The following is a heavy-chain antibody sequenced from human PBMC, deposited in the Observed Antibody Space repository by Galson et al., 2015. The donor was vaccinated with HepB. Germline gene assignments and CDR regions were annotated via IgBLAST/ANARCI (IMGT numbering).Heavy chain of an antibody. V-gene: IGHV3-23*01. J-gene: IGHJ6*03. CDR3: AKESGNSIDYYYSMDV. Sequence: SLRLSCAASGFTFSSYGMSWVRQAPGKGLEWVSSISGSGGNTYYADSVKGRFTISRDNSENSLYLQMGSLRADDTAVYFCAKESGNSIDYYYSMDVWGKGTTVTVSS. CDR2: ISGSGGNT. D-gene: IGHD3-10*01. CDR1: GFTFSSYG.